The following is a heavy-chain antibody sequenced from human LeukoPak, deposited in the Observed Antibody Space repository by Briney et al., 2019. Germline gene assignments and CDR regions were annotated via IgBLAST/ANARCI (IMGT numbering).Heavy chain of an antibody. CDR2: IIPIFGTA. V-gene: IGHV1-69*05. Sequence: SVKVSCKASGGTFSSYAISWVRQAPGQGLEWMGGIIPIFGTANYAQKFQGRVTITTDESTSTAYMELRSLRSEDTAVYYCAREDLGELLKGYFDYWGQGTLVTVSS. J-gene: IGHJ4*02. CDR3: AREDLGELLKGYFDY. CDR1: GGTFSSYA. D-gene: IGHD3-10*01.